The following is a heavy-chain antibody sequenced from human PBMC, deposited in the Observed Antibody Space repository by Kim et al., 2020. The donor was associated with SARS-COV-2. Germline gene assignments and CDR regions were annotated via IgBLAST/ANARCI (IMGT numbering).Heavy chain of an antibody. CDR2: INXDTGNP. J-gene: IGHJ1*01. CDR3: AXXIWGXXRYXXX. CDR1: GYTFTNYA. V-gene: IGHV7-4-1*02. Sequence: ASVKVSCKASGYTFTNYAISWVRQAPGQGLEWMGWINXDTGNPTYAQAFTGRFVXSVDTSVSTTYLQISSLKAXDTALXYCAXXIWGXXRYXXXWGXXTL. D-gene: IGHD3-16*02.